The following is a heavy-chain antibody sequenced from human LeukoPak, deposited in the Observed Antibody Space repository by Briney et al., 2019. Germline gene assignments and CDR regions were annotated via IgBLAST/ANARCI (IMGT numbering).Heavy chain of an antibody. V-gene: IGHV3-11*04. D-gene: IGHD1-7*01. J-gene: IGHJ3*02. CDR1: GFTVSDYY. Sequence: PGGSLRLSCAPPGFTVSDYYMTWIRQAPGKGLEWVSYFRSSGSDIYDADSVKGRFTISRDNAKNSLYLQMNSLRAEDTAVYYCASSSNYGGGFDIWGQGTMGTVSS. CDR3: ASSSNYGGGFDI. CDR2: FRSSGSDI.